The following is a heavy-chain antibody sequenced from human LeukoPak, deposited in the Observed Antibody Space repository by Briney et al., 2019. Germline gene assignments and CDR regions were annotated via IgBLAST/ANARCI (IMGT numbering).Heavy chain of an antibody. D-gene: IGHD3-10*01. V-gene: IGHV1-8*02. CDR3: ARGSRYYGSGSYRLGDY. J-gene: IGHJ4*02. CDR2: MNPNSGNT. Sequence: GASVKVSCKASGYTFTSYDINWVRQATGQGLEWMGWMNPNSGNTGYAQKFQGRVTTTRNTSISTAYMELSSLRSEDTAVYYCARGSRYYGSGSYRLGDYWGQGTLVTVSS. CDR1: GYTFTSYD.